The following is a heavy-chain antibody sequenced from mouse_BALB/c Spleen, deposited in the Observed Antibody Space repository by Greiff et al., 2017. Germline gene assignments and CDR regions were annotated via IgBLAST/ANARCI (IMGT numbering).Heavy chain of an antibody. V-gene: IGHV14-3*02. CDR1: GFNIKDTY. CDR2: IDPANGNT. D-gene: IGHD4-1*01. J-gene: IGHJ2*01. CDR3: ARSRANWVYYFDY. Sequence: VHVKQSGAELVKPGASVKLSCTASGFNIKDTYMHWVKQRPEQGLEWIGRIDPANGNTKYDPKFQGKATITADTSSNTAYLQLSSLTSEDTAVYYCARSRANWVYYFDYWGQGTTLTVSS.